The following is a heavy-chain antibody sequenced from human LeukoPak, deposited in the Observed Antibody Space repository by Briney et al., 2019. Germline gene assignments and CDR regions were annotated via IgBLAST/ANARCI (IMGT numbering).Heavy chain of an antibody. J-gene: IGHJ4*02. CDR2: ISYDGSNK. CDR1: GFTFSSYA. Sequence: GGSLRLSCAASGFTFSSYAMHWVRQAPGKGLEWVAVISYDGSNKYYADSVKGRFTIFRDNSKNTLYLQMNSLRAEDTAVYYCAREGLSVGYFDYWGQGTLVTVSS. V-gene: IGHV3-30*01. CDR3: AREGLSVGYFDY. D-gene: IGHD3-16*02.